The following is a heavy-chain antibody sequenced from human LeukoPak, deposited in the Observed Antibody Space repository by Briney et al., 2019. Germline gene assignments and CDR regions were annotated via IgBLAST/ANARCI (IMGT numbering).Heavy chain of an antibody. J-gene: IGHJ4*02. Sequence: GGSLRLSCAASGITFSSYGMSWVRQVPGKGLEWVGRIKSKSDGGTTDYAAPVKGRFTISRDDSKNTLYLQMNSLKTEDTAVYYCTTPHKGNWGQGTLVTVSS. CDR3: TTPHKGN. CDR1: GITFSSYG. CDR2: IKSKSDGGTT. V-gene: IGHV3-15*01.